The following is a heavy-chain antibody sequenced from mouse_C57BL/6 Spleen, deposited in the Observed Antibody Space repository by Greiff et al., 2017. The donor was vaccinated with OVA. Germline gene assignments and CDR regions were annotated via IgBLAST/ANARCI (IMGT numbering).Heavy chain of an antibody. CDR1: GFTFSDYG. J-gene: IGHJ4*01. CDR3: AREYYYGSRVYAMDY. D-gene: IGHD1-1*01. V-gene: IGHV5-17*01. CDR2: ISSGSSTI. Sequence: EVQLVESGGGLVKPGGSLKLSCAASGFTFSDYGMHWVRQAPEKGLEWVAYISSGSSTIYYADTVKGRFTISRDNAKNTLFLQMTSLRSEDTAMYYCAREYYYGSRVYAMDYWGQGTSVTVCS.